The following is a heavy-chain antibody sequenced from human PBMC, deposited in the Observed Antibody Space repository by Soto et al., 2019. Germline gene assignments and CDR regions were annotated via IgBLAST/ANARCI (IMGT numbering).Heavy chain of an antibody. CDR2: IKDDGSER. J-gene: IGHJ4*01. V-gene: IGHV3-7*01. CDR1: GFSFRTYW. CDR3: AREFNLFCGGDCYGFDF. Sequence: GGSLRLSCAASGFSFRTYWMSWVRQTPGKGLEWVANIKDDGSERYYGDSVRGRFAISRDNARNSLNLQMDSLRADGTAVYYCAREFNLFCGGDCYGFDFWGHGVLVTVS. D-gene: IGHD2-21*01.